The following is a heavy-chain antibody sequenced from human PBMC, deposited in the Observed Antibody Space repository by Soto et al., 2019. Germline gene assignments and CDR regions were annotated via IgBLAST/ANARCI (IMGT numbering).Heavy chain of an antibody. CDR3: ATTFRGYVWGSYRPYYGMDV. V-gene: IGHV1-69*13. CDR2: IIPIFGTA. Sequence: SVKVSCKASGGTFSSYAISWVRQAPGQGLEWMGGIIPIFGTANYAQKFQGRVTITADESTSTAYMELSSLRSEDTAVYYCATTFRGYVWGSYRPYYGMDVWGQGTTVTVSS. J-gene: IGHJ6*02. D-gene: IGHD3-16*02. CDR1: GGTFSSYA.